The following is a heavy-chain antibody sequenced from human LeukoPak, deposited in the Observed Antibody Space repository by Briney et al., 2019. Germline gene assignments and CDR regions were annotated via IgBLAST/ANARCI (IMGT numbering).Heavy chain of an antibody. D-gene: IGHD6-13*01. Sequence: KSGGSLRLSCAASGFTFSSYSMNWVRQAPGKGLEWVSSISSSSSYIYYADSVKGRFTISRDNAKNSLYLQTNSLRAEDTAVYYCARDCSSSWYSAYYFDYWGQGTLVTVSS. CDR2: ISSSSSYI. CDR1: GFTFSSYS. J-gene: IGHJ4*02. CDR3: ARDCSSSWYSAYYFDY. V-gene: IGHV3-21*01.